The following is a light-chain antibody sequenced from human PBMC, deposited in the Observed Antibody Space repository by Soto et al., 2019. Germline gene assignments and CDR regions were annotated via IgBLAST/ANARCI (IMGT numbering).Light chain of an antibody. J-gene: IGLJ2*01. CDR2: DVS. CDR1: SSDVGGYNY. CDR3: SSYAGNNTVV. Sequence: QSALTQPPSASGSPGQSVAISCTGTSSDVGGYNYVSWYQQHPGKAPKLMLYDVSERPSGVPDRFSGSKSGNTASLTVSGLQAEDEADYYCSSYAGNNTVVFGGGTKLTVL. V-gene: IGLV2-8*01.